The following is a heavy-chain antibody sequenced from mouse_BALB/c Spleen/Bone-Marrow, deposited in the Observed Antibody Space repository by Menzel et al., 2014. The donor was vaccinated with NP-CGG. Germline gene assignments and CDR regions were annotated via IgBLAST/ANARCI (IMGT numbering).Heavy chain of an antibody. V-gene: IGHV4-1*02. D-gene: IGHD1-3*01. J-gene: IGHJ1*01. CDR1: GFDFSRYW. Sequence: VQLQQSGGGLVQPGGSLKLSCAASGFDFSRYWMSWVRQAPGKGLEWIGEINPDSSTINYTPSLKDKFIISRDNAKNTLYLRMSKVRSEDTALYYCAREWDWYVDDWGAGTTVTVSS. CDR2: INPDSSTI. CDR3: AREWDWYVDD.